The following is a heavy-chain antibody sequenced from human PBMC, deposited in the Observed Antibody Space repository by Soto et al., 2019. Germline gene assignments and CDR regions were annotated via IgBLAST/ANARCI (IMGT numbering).Heavy chain of an antibody. Sequence: QVQLVQSGAEVKKPGSSMKVSCKASGGAFSGYTFNWVRQAPGQGLEWMGRLIPAVGQANNAQKFQGSLTITADESASTVYLDLTSLTSEDTAVYFCAGGAVHTPTWMGAWGQGTLVTVSS. CDR2: LIPAVGQA. J-gene: IGHJ5*02. V-gene: IGHV1-69*08. D-gene: IGHD2-15*01. CDR1: GGAFSGYT. CDR3: AGGAVHTPTWMGA.